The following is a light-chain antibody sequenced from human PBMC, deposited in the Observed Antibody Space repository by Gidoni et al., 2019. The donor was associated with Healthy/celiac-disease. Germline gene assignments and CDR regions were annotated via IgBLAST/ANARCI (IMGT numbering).Light chain of an antibody. J-gene: IGKJ2*01. Sequence: EIVLTQSPATLSLSPGERATLSCRASQSVRSYLAWYQQKPGQAPRLLIYDASNRATGIPARFSGSGSGTDFTLTIGSLEPEDFAVYYCQQRSNWPPYTFXXXTKLEIK. CDR1: QSVRSY. V-gene: IGKV3-11*01. CDR2: DAS. CDR3: QQRSNWPPYT.